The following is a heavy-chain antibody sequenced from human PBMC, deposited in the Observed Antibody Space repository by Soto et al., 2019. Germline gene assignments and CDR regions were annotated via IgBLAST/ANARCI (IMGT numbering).Heavy chain of an antibody. CDR2: IIPVFGTA. Sequence: QVQLVQSGAEVKKPGSSVRVSCKASGGTLRNYGISWVRQAPGQGLEWMGGIIPVFGTANYAQKFQGRVTITADESPITVYMDVTSLRSEDTAVYYCSRGDATKIVVTTYYGMDVWGQGTTVTVSS. J-gene: IGHJ6*02. V-gene: IGHV1-69*12. D-gene: IGHD4-17*01. CDR3: SRGDATKIVVTTYYGMDV. CDR1: GGTLRNYG.